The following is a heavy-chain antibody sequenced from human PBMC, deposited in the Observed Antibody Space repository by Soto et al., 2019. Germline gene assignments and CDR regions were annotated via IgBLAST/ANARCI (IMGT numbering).Heavy chain of an antibody. D-gene: IGHD2-15*01. Sequence: EVQLVESGGGLVQPGGSLRLPCAASGFTFSSNWMNWVRQAPGKGPEWVANIKQDGREKYYEDSVKGRFTISRDNAKNSLYLQMNSLRADDTAVYYCARDLGYCAGGTCYTVLDYWGQGTLVTVSS. V-gene: IGHV3-7*01. CDR1: GFTFSSNW. CDR2: IKQDGREK. J-gene: IGHJ4*02. CDR3: ARDLGYCAGGTCYTVLDY.